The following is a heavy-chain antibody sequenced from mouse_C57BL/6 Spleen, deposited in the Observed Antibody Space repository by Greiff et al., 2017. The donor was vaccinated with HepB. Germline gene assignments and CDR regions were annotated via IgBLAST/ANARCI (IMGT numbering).Heavy chain of an antibody. D-gene: IGHD3-2*02. Sequence: QVQLQQPGAELVRPGSSVKLSCKASGYTFTSYWMDWVKQRPGQGLEWIGNIYPSDSETHYNQKFKDKATLTVDKSSSTAYMQLSSLTSEDSAVYYCAREGSSGYYAMDYWGQGTSVTVSS. CDR3: AREGSSGYYAMDY. CDR2: IYPSDSET. V-gene: IGHV1-61*01. CDR1: GYTFTSYW. J-gene: IGHJ4*01.